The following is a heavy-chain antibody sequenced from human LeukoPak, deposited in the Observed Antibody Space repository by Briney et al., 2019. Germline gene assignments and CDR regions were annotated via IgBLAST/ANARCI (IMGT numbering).Heavy chain of an antibody. J-gene: IGHJ4*02. CDR3: AKVDRAPMAGTPH. Sequence: GGSLRLSCAASGFTFSSYAMSWVRQAPGKGLEWVSAISGSGGSTYYADSVKGRFTISKDNSKNTLYLQMNSLRAEDTAVYYCAKVDRAPMAGTPHWGQGTLVTVSS. CDR2: ISGSGGST. CDR1: GFTFSSYA. V-gene: IGHV3-23*01. D-gene: IGHD6-19*01.